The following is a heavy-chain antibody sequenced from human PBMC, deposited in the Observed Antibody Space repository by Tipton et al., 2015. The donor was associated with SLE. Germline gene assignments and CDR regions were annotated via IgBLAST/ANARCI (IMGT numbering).Heavy chain of an antibody. Sequence: GPLRLSCEASGFKFEDYGMSWVRQAPGKGLEWVSGSNWNGGNLRYAASVKGRFTISRDNAKGSLYLQMSSLTDEDTAFYYCARDAYCSDGGCYSDYWGRGTLVAVSS. CDR2: SNWNGGNL. CDR3: ARDAYCSDGGCYSDY. J-gene: IGHJ4*02. CDR1: GFKFEDYG. D-gene: IGHD2-15*01. V-gene: IGHV3-20*04.